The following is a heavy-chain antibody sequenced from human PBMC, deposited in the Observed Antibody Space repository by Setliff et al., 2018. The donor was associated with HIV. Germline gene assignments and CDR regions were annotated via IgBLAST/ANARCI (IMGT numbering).Heavy chain of an antibody. J-gene: IGHJ4*02. D-gene: IGHD5-18*01. Sequence: SETLSLTCIVSGDFISSTDSYWGWIRQPPGKGLEWIGSVYYAGGSYYNPSLRSRVIISMDTSKNQFSLKLSSVTAADTAVYYCARDRYTYAYLDYWGQGTLVTVSS. CDR1: GDFISSTDSY. CDR3: ARDRYTYAYLDY. CDR2: VYYAGGS. V-gene: IGHV4-39*07.